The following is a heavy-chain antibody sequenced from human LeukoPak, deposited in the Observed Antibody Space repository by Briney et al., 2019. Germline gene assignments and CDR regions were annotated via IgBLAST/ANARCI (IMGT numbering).Heavy chain of an antibody. V-gene: IGHV3-73*01. CDR3: TSLVAASY. CDR2: IRSKANSYAT. J-gene: IGHJ4*02. D-gene: IGHD2-15*01. CDR1: GFTFSGSA. Sequence: GGSLKLSCAASGFTFSGSAMRWVRQASGKGLEWVGRIRSKANSYATAYAASVKGRFTISRDDSKNTAYLQMNSLKTEDTAVYYCTSLVAASYWGQGTLVTVSS.